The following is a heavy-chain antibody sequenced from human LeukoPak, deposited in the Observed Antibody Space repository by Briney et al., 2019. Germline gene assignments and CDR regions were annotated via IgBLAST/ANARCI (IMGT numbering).Heavy chain of an antibody. D-gene: IGHD1-1*01. V-gene: IGHV3-21*01. CDR1: GLIFSSYS. CDR2: ISSSSSYI. J-gene: IGHJ4*02. CDR3: ARDVKLPDYYFDY. Sequence: GGSLRLSCAASGLIFSSYSMNWVRQAPGKGLEWVSSISSSSSYIYYADSVKGRFTISRDNAKNSLYLQMNSLRAEDTAVYYCARDVKLPDYYFDYWGQGTLVTVSS.